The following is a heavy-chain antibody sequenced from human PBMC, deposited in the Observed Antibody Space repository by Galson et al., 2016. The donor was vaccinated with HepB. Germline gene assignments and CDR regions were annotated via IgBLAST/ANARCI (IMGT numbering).Heavy chain of an antibody. Sequence: SLRLSCAASGFTFDDYTMHWVRQAPGTGLEWVSLVSWDATTIYYADSVKGRFTISRDNSKNSLYLQMNRLTSEDTALCYCARETTIWGNGFQYWGQGTLVTVSS. D-gene: IGHD4-23*01. CDR2: VSWDATTI. CDR3: ARETTIWGNGFQY. J-gene: IGHJ4*02. CDR1: GFTFDDYT. V-gene: IGHV3-43*01.